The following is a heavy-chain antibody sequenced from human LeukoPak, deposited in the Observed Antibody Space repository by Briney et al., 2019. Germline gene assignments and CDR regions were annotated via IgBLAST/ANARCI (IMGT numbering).Heavy chain of an antibody. CDR3: ARERAVAGNLDY. J-gene: IGHJ4*02. V-gene: IGHV4-4*02. Sequence: PSGTLSLTCAVSGDSISRSDWWGWVRQPPGKGLEWIGEIYHSGSTNYNPSLKSRVTISVDKSKNQFSLKLSSVTAADTAVYYFARERAVAGNLDYWGQGTLVTVSS. D-gene: IGHD6-19*01. CDR1: GDSISRSDW. CDR2: IYHSGST.